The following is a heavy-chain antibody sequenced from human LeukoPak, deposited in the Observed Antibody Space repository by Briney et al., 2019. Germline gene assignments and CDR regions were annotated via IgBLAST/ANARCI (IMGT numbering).Heavy chain of an antibody. Sequence: ASVKVSCKASGYIFTGYYMHWVRQAPGQGLEWMGWINPNSGGTNYAQKFQGRVTMTRDTSINTAYMELSRLRSDDTAVYYCARRKGTYYVALFDPWGQGTLVTVSS. CDR1: GYIFTGYY. CDR3: ARRKGTYYVALFDP. V-gene: IGHV1-2*02. D-gene: IGHD1-26*01. CDR2: INPNSGGT. J-gene: IGHJ5*02.